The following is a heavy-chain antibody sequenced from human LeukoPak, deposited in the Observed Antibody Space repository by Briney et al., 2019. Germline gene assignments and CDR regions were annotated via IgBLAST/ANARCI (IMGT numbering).Heavy chain of an antibody. CDR3: AIHIVVVPAAKKKNWFDP. CDR1: GGSFSGYY. V-gene: IGHV4-34*01. D-gene: IGHD2-2*01. Sequence: SETLSLTCAVYGGSFSGYYWSWIRQPPGKGLEWIGEINHSGSTNYNPSLKSRVTISVDTSMNQFSLKLSSVTAADTAVYYCAIHIVVVPAAKKKNWFDPWGQGTLVTVSS. CDR2: INHSGST. J-gene: IGHJ5*02.